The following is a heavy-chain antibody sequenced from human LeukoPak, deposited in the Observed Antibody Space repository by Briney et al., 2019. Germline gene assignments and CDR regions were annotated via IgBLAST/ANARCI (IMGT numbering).Heavy chain of an antibody. CDR3: TTQFFGELFWDFDY. J-gene: IGHJ4*02. V-gene: IGHV3-15*01. CDR1: GFTFSNAW. CDR2: IKSKTDGGTT. Sequence: GGSLRLSCAASGFTFSNAWMSWVRQAPGKGLEWVGRIKSKTDGGTTDYAAPVKGRFTISRDDSKNTLYLQMNSLKTEDTAVYYCTTQFFGELFWDFDYWGQGTLVTVSS. D-gene: IGHD3-10*01.